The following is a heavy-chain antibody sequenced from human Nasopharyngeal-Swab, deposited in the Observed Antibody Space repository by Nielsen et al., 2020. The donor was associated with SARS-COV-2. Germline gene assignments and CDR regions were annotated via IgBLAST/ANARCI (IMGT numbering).Heavy chain of an antibody. D-gene: IGHD2-21*01. Sequence: WIRQPPGKGLEWVSIVYSGGRTSYADSVNGRFSVSRHNSENTVYLQMNSLRTDDTALYYCATFPPSYCGGPTHYCDYWSQGTQVTVSS. J-gene: IGHJ4*02. V-gene: IGHV3-53*04. CDR3: ATFPPSYCGGPTHYCDY. CDR2: VYSGGRT.